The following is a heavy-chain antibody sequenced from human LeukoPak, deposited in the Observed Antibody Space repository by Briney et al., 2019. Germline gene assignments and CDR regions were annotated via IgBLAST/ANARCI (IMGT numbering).Heavy chain of an antibody. CDR3: ARVAWATRLGS. V-gene: IGHV4-34*01. Sequence: PSETLSLTCAVYGGSFSGKYWTWIRQPPGKGLEWIGEIYESGSTEYNPSLKSRVTISMVPSKQQFSLSLTSVTAADTAVYYCARVAWATRLGSWGLGTPVIVSS. CDR2: IYESGST. J-gene: IGHJ4*02. CDR1: GGSFSGKY. D-gene: IGHD2-15*01.